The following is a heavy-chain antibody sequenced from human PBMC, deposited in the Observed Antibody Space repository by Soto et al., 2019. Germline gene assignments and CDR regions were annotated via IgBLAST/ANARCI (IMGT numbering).Heavy chain of an antibody. CDR3: ARDHGLIGYCINGVCDHAVHFAY. D-gene: IGHD2-8*01. J-gene: IGHJ4*02. V-gene: IGHV1-18*04. CDR2: ISAYNGNT. Sequence: ASVKVSCKASGYTFTSYGISWVRQAPGQGLEWMGWISAYNGNTNYAQKLQGRVTMTTDTSTSTAYMELRSLRSDDTAVYYCARDHGLIGYCINGVCDHAVHFAYWSQGTLVPVSS. CDR1: GYTFTSYG.